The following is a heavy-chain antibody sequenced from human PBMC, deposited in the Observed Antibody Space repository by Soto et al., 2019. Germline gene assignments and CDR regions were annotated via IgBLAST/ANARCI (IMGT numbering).Heavy chain of an antibody. CDR3: AIAVAGTHGMDV. V-gene: IGHV1-69*02. D-gene: IGHD6-19*01. CDR1: GGTFSSYT. J-gene: IGHJ6*02. CDR2: IIPILGIT. Sequence: QVQLVQSGAEVKKPESSVKVSYKASGGTFSSYTISWVRQAPGQGLEWMGRIIPILGITNYAQKFQGRVTITADKSTSTAYMELSSLRSEDTAVYYCAIAVAGTHGMDVWGQVTTVTVSS.